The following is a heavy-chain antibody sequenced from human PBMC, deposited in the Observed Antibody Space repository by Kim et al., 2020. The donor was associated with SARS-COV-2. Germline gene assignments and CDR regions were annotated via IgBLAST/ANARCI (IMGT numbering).Heavy chain of an antibody. CDR3: ARRMGSPYYYYGMDV. J-gene: IGHJ6*02. CDR2: IYSGGST. V-gene: IGHV3-53*01. CDR1: GFTVSSNY. D-gene: IGHD1-26*01. Sequence: GGSLRLSCAASGFTVSSNYMSWVRQAPGKGLEWVSVIYSGGSTYYADSVKGRFTISRDNSKNTLYLQMNSLRAEDTAVYYCARRMGSPYYYYGMDVWGQGTTVTVSS.